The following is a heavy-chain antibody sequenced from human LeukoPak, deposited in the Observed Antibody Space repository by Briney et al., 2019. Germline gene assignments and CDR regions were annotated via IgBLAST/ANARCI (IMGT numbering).Heavy chain of an antibody. CDR3: AKVSSDY. CDR1: GFTFSSYG. J-gene: IGHJ4*02. V-gene: IGHV3-30*18. CDR2: ISYDGSNK. Sequence: GGSLRLSCAASGFTFSSYGMHWVRQAPGKGLEWVAVISYDGSNKYYADSVKGRFTISRDNSKNTLYLQMNSLRAEDTAVYYCAKVSSDYWGQGTLVTVSS.